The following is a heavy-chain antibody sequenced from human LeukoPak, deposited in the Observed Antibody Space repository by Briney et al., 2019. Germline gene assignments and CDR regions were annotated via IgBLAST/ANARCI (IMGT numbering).Heavy chain of an antibody. CDR3: ARQNYYGSGSYYFDY. D-gene: IGHD3-10*01. Sequence: SETLSLTCTVSGGSISSYYWSWIRQPPGKGLEWIGYIYYSGSTNYNPSLKSRVTISLDTSKNQFSLKLSSVTAADTAVYYCARQNYYGSGSYYFDYWGQGTLVTVSS. CDR2: IYYSGST. V-gene: IGHV4-59*08. J-gene: IGHJ4*02. CDR1: GGSISSYY.